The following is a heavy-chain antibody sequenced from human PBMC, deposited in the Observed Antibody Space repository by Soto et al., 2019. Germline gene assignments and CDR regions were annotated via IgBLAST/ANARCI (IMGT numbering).Heavy chain of an antibody. Sequence: SHTLSLTCAISGDSVSGNSAAWNWIRQSPSRGLEWLGRTYYRSRWYNDYAVSVKSRITVTPDTSKNQFSLHLNSVTPEDTAVYYCARGGEYYDFWSGYYGYYGMDVWGQGNMVTVSS. D-gene: IGHD3-3*01. J-gene: IGHJ6*02. CDR1: GDSVSGNSAA. CDR2: TYYRSRWYN. V-gene: IGHV6-1*01. CDR3: ARGGEYYDFWSGYYGYYGMDV.